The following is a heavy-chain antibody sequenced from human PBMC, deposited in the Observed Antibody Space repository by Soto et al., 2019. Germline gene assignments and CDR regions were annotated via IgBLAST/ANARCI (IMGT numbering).Heavy chain of an antibody. CDR2: IDPSDSQT. CDR1: GYSFAGYW. CDR3: ARQIYDSDTGPNFQYYFDS. J-gene: IGHJ4*02. Sequence: KGSGYSFAGYWITWVRQKPGKGLEWMGRIDPSDSQTYYSPSFRGHVTISVTKSITTVFLQWSSLRASDTAMYYCARQIYDSDTGPNFQYYFDSWGRGTPVTVSS. D-gene: IGHD3-22*01. V-gene: IGHV5-10-1*01.